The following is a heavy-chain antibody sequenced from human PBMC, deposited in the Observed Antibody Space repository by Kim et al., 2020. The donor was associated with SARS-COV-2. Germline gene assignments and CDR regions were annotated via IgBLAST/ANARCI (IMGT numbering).Heavy chain of an antibody. CDR3: ARSYSGTYFAAFDI. V-gene: IGHV4-4*08. J-gene: IGHJ3*02. Sequence: LETLSLTCTVSGASISSDYWSWIRQPPGKGLEWMGYIYKSGTTNYNPSLKSRVIISSDTSKNQFSLNLRSVTAADTAVYYCARSYSGTYFAAFDIWGPGTMATVSS. CDR2: IYKSGTT. D-gene: IGHD1-26*01. CDR1: GASISSDY.